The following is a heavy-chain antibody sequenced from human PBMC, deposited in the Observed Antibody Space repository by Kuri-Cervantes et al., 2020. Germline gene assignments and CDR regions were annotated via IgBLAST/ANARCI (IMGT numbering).Heavy chain of an antibody. Sequence: ASVKVSCKASGYTFTSYGISWVRQAPGQGLEWMGWISAYNGNTNYAQKLQGRVTMTTDTSTSTAYMELSSLRSEDTAVYYCASWGDGYSSSWYRIDWGQGTLVTVSS. CDR2: ISAYNGNT. V-gene: IGHV1-18*01. J-gene: IGHJ4*02. D-gene: IGHD6-13*01. CDR3: ASWGDGYSSSWYRID. CDR1: GYTFTSYG.